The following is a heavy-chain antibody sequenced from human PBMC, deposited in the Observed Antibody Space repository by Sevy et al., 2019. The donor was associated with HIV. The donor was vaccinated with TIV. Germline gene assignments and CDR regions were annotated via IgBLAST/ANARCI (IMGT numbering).Heavy chain of an antibody. CDR3: ARTQPVRFLEWLNWFDP. J-gene: IGHJ5*02. CDR2: ISYDGSNK. V-gene: IGHV3-30-3*01. Sequence: GGSLRLSCAASGFTFSSYAMHWVRQAPGKGLEWVAVISYDGSNKYYADSVKGRFTISRDNSKNTLYLQMNSLRAEDTAVDYCARTQPVRFLEWLNWFDPWGQGTLVTVSS. CDR1: GFTFSSYA. D-gene: IGHD3-3*01.